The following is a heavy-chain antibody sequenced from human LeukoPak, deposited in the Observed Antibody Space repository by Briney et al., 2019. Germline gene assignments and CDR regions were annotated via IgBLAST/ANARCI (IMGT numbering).Heavy chain of an antibody. Sequence: ASVKVSCKASGYTFTSYYMHWVRQAPGQGLEWMGIINPSGGSTSYAQKFQGRVTMTRDTSTSTVYMELSSLRSEDTAVYYCASAVDTAHSRTKYYFDYWGQGTLVTVSS. CDR2: INPSGGST. CDR1: GYTFTSYY. J-gene: IGHJ4*02. CDR3: ASAVDTAHSRTKYYFDY. V-gene: IGHV1-46*01. D-gene: IGHD5-18*01.